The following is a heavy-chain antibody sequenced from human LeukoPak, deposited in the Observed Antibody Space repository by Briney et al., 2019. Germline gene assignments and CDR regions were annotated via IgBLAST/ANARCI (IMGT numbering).Heavy chain of an antibody. CDR1: GFTFSSYA. J-gene: IGHJ4*02. V-gene: IGHV3-23*01. CDR2: ISGSGGST. D-gene: IGHD2-2*01. Sequence: GGSLRLSCAASGFTFSSYAMSWVRQAPGKGLEWVSAISGSGGSTYYADSVEGRFTISRDNSKNTLYLQMNSLRAEDTAVYDCAKVGYCSSTSCYAGKSFDYWGQGTLVTVSS. CDR3: AKVGYCSSTSCYAGKSFDY.